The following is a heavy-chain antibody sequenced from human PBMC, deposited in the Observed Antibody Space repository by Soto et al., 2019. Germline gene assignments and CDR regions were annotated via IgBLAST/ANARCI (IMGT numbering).Heavy chain of an antibody. Sequence: EVQLLESGGGFIHPGGSLRLSCAASGFSFSSFAMHWVRQAPGKGLEWVSIISGSADSTFYADSVKGRFTISRDNSTSTMYLQINSLRAEDTAVYYCAKTRGAMIYAISVYGMDVWGQGTTVTVSS. CDR1: GFSFSSFA. D-gene: IGHD2-8*01. J-gene: IGHJ6*02. V-gene: IGHV3-23*01. CDR3: AKTRGAMIYAISVYGMDV. CDR2: ISGSADST.